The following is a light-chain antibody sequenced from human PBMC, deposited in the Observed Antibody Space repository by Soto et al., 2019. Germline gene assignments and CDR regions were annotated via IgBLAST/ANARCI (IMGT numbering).Light chain of an antibody. V-gene: IGKV1-5*01. J-gene: IGKJ1*01. Sequence: DIQMTQSPSTLSASVGDRVTITCRPSQSISRWLAWYQQKPGKAPNVLIYDASTLESGVPSRFSGSGSGTEFTLIISSLQPDDFATYYCQHYSGSSTWTFGQGTKVEIK. CDR3: QHYSGSSTWT. CDR1: QSISRW. CDR2: DAS.